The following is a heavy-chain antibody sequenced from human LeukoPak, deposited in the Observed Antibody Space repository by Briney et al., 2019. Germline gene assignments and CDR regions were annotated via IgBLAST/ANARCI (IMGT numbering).Heavy chain of an antibody. CDR2: ISPNSGDT. Sequence: ASVTVSFKASGYTFTVYYMHWVRQAPGQGLEWMGWISPNSGDTNYVQKFQARVTMTRDTSISTAYMELSRLRSDDTAMYYCARGGDFWNGYFFDYWGQGTLVTVSS. D-gene: IGHD3-3*01. CDR1: GYTFTVYY. V-gene: IGHV1-2*02. J-gene: IGHJ4*02. CDR3: ARGGDFWNGYFFDY.